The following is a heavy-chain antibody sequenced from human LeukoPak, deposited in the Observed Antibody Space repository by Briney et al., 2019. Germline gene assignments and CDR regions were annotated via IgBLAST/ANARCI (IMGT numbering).Heavy chain of an antibody. Sequence: SETLSLTCAVYGGSFSGYYWSWIRQPPGKGLEWIGEINHSGSTNYNPSLKSRVTISVDTSKNQFSLKLSSVTAADTAVYYCARDHYSSSWIDYWGQGTLVTASS. J-gene: IGHJ4*02. CDR1: GGSFSGYY. CDR2: INHSGST. V-gene: IGHV4-34*01. D-gene: IGHD6-13*01. CDR3: ARDHYSSSWIDY.